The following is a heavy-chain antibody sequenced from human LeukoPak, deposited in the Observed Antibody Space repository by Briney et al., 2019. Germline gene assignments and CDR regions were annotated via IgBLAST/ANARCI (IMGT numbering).Heavy chain of an antibody. CDR3: ARGGPNSSGWRVDY. CDR2: IYHSVDT. D-gene: IGHD6-19*01. J-gene: IGHJ4*02. V-gene: IGHV4-59*01. Sequence: SETLSLTCTVSGGSISSYYWSWIRQPPGKGLEWIGYIYHSVDTKYNASLKSRVTISVDTSKSQFSLKLSSVTAADTAVYYCARGGPNSSGWRVDYWGQGTLVTVSS. CDR1: GGSISSYY.